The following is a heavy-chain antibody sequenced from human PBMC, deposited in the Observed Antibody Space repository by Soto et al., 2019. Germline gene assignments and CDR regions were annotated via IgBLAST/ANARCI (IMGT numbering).Heavy chain of an antibody. Sequence: QVQLQESGPGLVKPSETLSLTCTVSGVSVSSGSFYWAWIRQPRGKGLEWIGFGSYSGTTNYKPSLKSRVTIFVDTSRSQISLKVSSLTAADTAVYYCARGATVTQYDYWGQGTLVTVSS. CDR2: GSYSGTT. CDR3: ARGATVTQYDY. D-gene: IGHD4-17*01. J-gene: IGHJ4*02. V-gene: IGHV4-61*01. CDR1: GVSVSSGSFY.